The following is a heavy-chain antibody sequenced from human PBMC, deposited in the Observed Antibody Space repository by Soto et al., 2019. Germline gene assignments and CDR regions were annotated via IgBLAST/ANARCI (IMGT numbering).Heavy chain of an antibody. CDR1: GFTFSDYY. CDR3: ARGHYGLDV. J-gene: IGHJ6*02. Sequence: QVQLVESGGGLVKPGGSLRLSCAASGFTFSDYYISWIRQTPEKGLEWVSYISPSGTTMYYADSVKGRFTISRDNAKISLFLQINTPRADDTAVYYCARGHYGLDVWGQGTTVTVSS. CDR2: ISPSGTTM. V-gene: IGHV3-11*01.